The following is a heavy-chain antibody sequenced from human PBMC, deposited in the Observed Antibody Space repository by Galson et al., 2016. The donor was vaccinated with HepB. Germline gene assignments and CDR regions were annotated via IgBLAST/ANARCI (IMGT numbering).Heavy chain of an antibody. CDR1: GYTFNRYG. CDR3: ARDVGSGYGGSGADY. D-gene: IGHD4-23*01. J-gene: IGHJ4*02. CDR2: ISPYNGNT. V-gene: IGHV1-18*01. Sequence: SVKVSCKASGYTFNRYGISWVRQAPGQGLEWMGWISPYNGNTNYAQKLQGRVTMTTDTSTSTGYMELGSLRSDDTAVYYCARDVGSGYGGSGADYWGQGTLVTVSS.